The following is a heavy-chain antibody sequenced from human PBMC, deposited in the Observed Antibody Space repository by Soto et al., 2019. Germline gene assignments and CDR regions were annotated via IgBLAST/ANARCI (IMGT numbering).Heavy chain of an antibody. Sequence: SETLSLTCTVSGGSISSSSYYWGWIRQPPGKGLEWIGSSYDSGSTYYNPSLKSRVTISVDTSKNQFSLKMSSVTAADTAVYYCARGAFIVSSCTGFDYWGQGTPVTVSS. CDR1: GGSISSSSYY. CDR3: ARGAFIVSSCTGFDY. V-gene: IGHV4-39*01. J-gene: IGHJ4*02. D-gene: IGHD3-16*02. CDR2: SYDSGST.